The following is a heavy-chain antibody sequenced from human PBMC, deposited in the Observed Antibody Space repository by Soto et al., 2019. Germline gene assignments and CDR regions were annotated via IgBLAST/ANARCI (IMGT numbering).Heavy chain of an antibody. CDR1: GYDFARTW. V-gene: IGHV5-51*01. CDR3: ARLVGAYDSYFDH. J-gene: IGHJ4*02. D-gene: IGHD5-12*01. CDR2: IYPGDSET. Sequence: LGESLKISCKASGYDFARTWIGWVRQLPGKGLDWLGIIYPGDSETRYSPSFRGQVTFSVDMSISTAYLQWGSLKTSDIAIYYCARLVGAYDSYFDHWGQGTQVTVSS.